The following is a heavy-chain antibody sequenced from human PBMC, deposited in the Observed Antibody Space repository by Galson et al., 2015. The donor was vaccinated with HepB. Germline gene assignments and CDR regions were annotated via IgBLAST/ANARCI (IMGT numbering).Heavy chain of an antibody. V-gene: IGHV4-34*01. J-gene: IGHJ6*03. Sequence: ETLSLTCAVYGGSFSGYYWSWIRQPPGKGLEWIGEINHSGSTNYNPSLKSRVTISVDTSKNQFSLKLSSVTAADTAVYYCARERNYYYMDVWGKGTTVTVSS. CDR1: GGSFSGYY. CDR2: INHSGST. CDR3: ARERNYYYMDV.